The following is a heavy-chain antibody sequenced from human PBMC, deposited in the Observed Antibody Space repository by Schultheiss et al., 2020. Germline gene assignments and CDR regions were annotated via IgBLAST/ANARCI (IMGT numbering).Heavy chain of an antibody. D-gene: IGHD4-17*01. CDR3: ARDTSTVWGGGYYMDV. J-gene: IGHJ6*03. Sequence: GGSLRLSCAASGFTFRYYSMNWVRQAPGKGLEWVAVISYDGSNKYYADSVRGRFTISRDNSKNTLYLQMNSLRAEDTAVYYCARDTSTVWGGGYYMDVWGKGTTVTVSS. CDR2: ISYDGSNK. CDR1: GFTFRYYS. V-gene: IGHV3-30*03.